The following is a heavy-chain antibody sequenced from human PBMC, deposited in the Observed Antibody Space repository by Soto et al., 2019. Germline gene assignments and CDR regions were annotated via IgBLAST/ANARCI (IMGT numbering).Heavy chain of an antibody. J-gene: IGHJ6*01. CDR2: IYYSGST. V-gene: IGHV4-59*08. CDR3: VSTAAAGKYYYVM. D-gene: IGHD6-13*01. Sequence: QTPGKGLEWIGYIYYSGSTNYNPSLKSRVTISVDTSKNQFSLKLSSVTAADTAVYYCVSTAAAGKYYYVM.